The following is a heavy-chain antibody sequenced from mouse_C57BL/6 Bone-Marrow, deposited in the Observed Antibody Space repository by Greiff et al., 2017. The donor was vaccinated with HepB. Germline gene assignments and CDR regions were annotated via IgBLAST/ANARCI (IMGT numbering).Heavy chain of an antibody. Sequence: VQLVESGAELARPGASVKLSCKASGYTFTSYGISWVKQRTGQGLEWIGEIYPRSGNTYYNEKFKGKATLTADKSSSTAYMELRSLTSEDSAVYFCARFGFYDGYYVGFDVWGTGTTVTVSS. CDR2: IYPRSGNT. V-gene: IGHV1-81*01. CDR1: GYTFTSYG. J-gene: IGHJ1*03. CDR3: ARFGFYDGYYVGFDV. D-gene: IGHD2-3*01.